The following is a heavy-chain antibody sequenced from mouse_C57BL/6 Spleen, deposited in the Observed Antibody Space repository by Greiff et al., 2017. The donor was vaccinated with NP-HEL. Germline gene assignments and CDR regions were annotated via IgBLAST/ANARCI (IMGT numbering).Heavy chain of an antibody. Sequence: QVQLKQSGAELARPGASVKMSCKASGYTFTSYTMHWVKQRPGQGLEWIGYINPSSGYTKYNQKFKDKATLTADKSSSTAYMQLSSLTSEDSAVYYCASDYGHLVAMDYWGQGTSVTVSS. V-gene: IGHV1-4*01. J-gene: IGHJ4*01. CDR2: INPSSGYT. D-gene: IGHD1-2*01. CDR1: GYTFTSYT. CDR3: ASDYGHLVAMDY.